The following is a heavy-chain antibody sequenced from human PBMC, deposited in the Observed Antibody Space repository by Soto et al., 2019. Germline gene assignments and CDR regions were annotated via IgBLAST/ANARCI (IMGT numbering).Heavy chain of an antibody. CDR3: ARARYGSGSYYPY. CDR1: GGSFSGYY. CDR2: INHSGST. J-gene: IGHJ4*02. D-gene: IGHD3-10*01. V-gene: IGHV4-34*01. Sequence: ETLSLTCAVYGGSFSGYYWSWIRQPPGKGLEWIGEINHSGSTNYNPSLKSRVTISVDTSKNQFSLKLSSVTAADTAVYYCARARYGSGSYYPYWGQGTLVTVSS.